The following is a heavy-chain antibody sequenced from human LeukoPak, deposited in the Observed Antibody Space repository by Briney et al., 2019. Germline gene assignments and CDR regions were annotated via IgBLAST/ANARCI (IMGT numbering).Heavy chain of an antibody. D-gene: IGHD1-26*01. J-gene: IGHJ4*02. CDR3: STGGSSYEGFDY. Sequence: GGSLRLSCTASGFTFNNVWMNWVRQAPGKGLEWVGRIKSKADGGTTDYAAPVKGRFTISRDDSKNTLSLQMNSLKTEDTAVYYCSTGGSSYEGFDYWGQGTLVTVSS. CDR1: GFTFNNVW. CDR2: IKSKADGGTT. V-gene: IGHV3-15*07.